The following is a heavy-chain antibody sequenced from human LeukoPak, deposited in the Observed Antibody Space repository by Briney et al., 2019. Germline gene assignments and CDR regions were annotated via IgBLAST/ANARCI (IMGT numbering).Heavy chain of an antibody. D-gene: IGHD3-10*01. Sequence: PGGSLRLSCAASGFPFTDSCMYWIRQAPGKGLDLFSYIASSGTTIYYADSVKGRFTISRDNAKNSLYLQMNSLRAGDTAVYYCARSHYGSGSYPARYGMDVWGQGTTVTVSS. V-gene: IGHV3-11*01. CDR1: GFPFTDSC. CDR3: ARSHYGSGSYPARYGMDV. CDR2: IASSGTTI. J-gene: IGHJ6*02.